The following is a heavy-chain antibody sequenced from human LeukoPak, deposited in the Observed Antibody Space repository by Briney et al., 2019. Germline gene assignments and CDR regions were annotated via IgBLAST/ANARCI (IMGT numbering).Heavy chain of an antibody. J-gene: IGHJ4*02. CDR1: GFSFSTYS. V-gene: IGHV3-21*01. D-gene: IGHD3-3*02. CDR2: ISGSGSYI. CDR3: AGHFWNYYRLDY. Sequence: PGGSLRLSCAASGFSFSTYSMNWVRQAPGKGLEWVSSISGSGSYIYYADSVKGRFTTSRDNAKNSLFLQMNSLRAEDTAIYYCAGHFWNYYRLDYWGQGILVTVSS.